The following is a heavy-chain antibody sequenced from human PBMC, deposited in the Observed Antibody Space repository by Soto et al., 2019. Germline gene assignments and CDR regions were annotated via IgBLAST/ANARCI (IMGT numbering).Heavy chain of an antibody. V-gene: IGHV3-21*01. CDR1: GFTFSSYS. Sequence: GGSLRLSCAASGFTFSSYSMNWVRQAPGKGLEWVSSISSSSSYIYYADSVKGRFTISRDNAKNSLYLQMNSLRAEDTAVYYCARDPPDIVVVPAASEAFDYWGQGTLVTVSS. J-gene: IGHJ4*02. CDR3: ARDPPDIVVVPAASEAFDY. CDR2: ISSSSSYI. D-gene: IGHD2-2*01.